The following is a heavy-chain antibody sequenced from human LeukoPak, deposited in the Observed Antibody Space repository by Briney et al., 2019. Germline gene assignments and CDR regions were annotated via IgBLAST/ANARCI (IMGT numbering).Heavy chain of an antibody. J-gene: IGHJ4*01. D-gene: IGHD6-6*01. CDR3: ARYSSSSGGASYYLDY. V-gene: IGHV3-74*01. CDR1: GFTLRNYS. CDR2: ISGDGSIT. Sequence: GGSLRLSCTASGFTLRNYSMHWVRQVPGKRLVWVSRISGDGSITNYADSVQGRFTISRDNAKNILYLQINNLRSEDTAVYYCARYSSSSGGASYYLDYWGHGTLITVSS.